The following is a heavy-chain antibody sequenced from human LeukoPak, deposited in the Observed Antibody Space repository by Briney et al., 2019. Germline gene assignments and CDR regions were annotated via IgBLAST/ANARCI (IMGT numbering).Heavy chain of an antibody. Sequence: GGSLRLSCATSGFTFSSYAMHWVRQAPGKGLEYVSAISSDGGSTYYANSVKGRFTISRDNSKNTLYLQMGSLRAEDMAVYYCAKDAGYCSGGSCPTYYFDYWGQGTLVTVSS. D-gene: IGHD2-15*01. J-gene: IGHJ4*02. CDR1: GFTFSSYA. CDR2: ISSDGGST. CDR3: AKDAGYCSGGSCPTYYFDY. V-gene: IGHV3-64*01.